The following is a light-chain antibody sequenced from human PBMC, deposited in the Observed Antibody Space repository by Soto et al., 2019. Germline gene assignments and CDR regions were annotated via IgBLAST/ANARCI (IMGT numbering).Light chain of an antibody. CDR1: PSVTNF. J-gene: IGKJ5*01. CDR2: GAF. CDR3: QQRNVWPPVT. Sequence: PGERATLSCRASPSVTNFLAWYQQKPGQAPRLLIYGAFNRATGIPARFSGSGSGTDFTLTISSLEPEDSAVYYCQQRNVWPPVTYGQGTRLEIK. V-gene: IGKV3-11*01.